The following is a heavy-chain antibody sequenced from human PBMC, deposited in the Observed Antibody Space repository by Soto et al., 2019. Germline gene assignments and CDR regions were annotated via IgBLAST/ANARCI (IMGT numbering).Heavy chain of an antibody. CDR1: GYSFTNYG. D-gene: IGHD6-19*01. Sequence: QGQLVQSGGEVKKPGASVKVSCKASGYSFTNYGITWVRQAPGQGFEWMGWISAYNGDTNYAQKLQGSVTMTTDASTSTAYLELRSLRSDATAVYYCARDRGVAPPVAGDTHYYYYMDVWGKGTTVTVSS. CDR2: ISAYNGDT. CDR3: ARDRGVAPPVAGDTHYYYYMDV. V-gene: IGHV1-18*01. J-gene: IGHJ6*03.